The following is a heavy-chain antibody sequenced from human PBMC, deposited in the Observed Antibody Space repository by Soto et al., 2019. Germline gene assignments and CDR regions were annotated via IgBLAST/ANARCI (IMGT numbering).Heavy chain of an antibody. Sequence: ESGGGLVQPGESLRLSCAASGFTFSTYWMTWVRQPPGKGLEWVANIDQDGSERYYVDSVRGRFTISRDNAKNSLYLQMNSLGVEDTAVYYCLWGETFFVYWGQGTLVTVPP. D-gene: IGHD2-21*01. CDR2: IDQDGSER. J-gene: IGHJ4*02. CDR1: GFTFSTYW. V-gene: IGHV3-7*01. CDR3: LWGETFFVY.